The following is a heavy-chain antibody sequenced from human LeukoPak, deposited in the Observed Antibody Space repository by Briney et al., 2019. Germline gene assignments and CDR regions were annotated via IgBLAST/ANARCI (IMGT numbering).Heavy chain of an antibody. CDR3: ARRTTYFGWRPSESPSCFDY. Sequence: SETLSLTCTVSGGSIISYYWSWIRQPPGKGLEWIGYIYYSRNTIYNPSLKSRVTISVDTSKNQFSLKLRSVTAADTAVYYCARRTTYFGWRPSESPSCFDYWGQGTLVTVSS. CDR2: IYYSRNT. V-gene: IGHV4-59*08. CDR1: GGSIISYY. J-gene: IGHJ4*02. D-gene: IGHD3-9*01.